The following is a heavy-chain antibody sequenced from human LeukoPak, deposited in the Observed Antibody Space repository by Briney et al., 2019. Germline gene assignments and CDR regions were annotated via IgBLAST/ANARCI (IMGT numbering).Heavy chain of an antibody. V-gene: IGHV4-59*01. CDR3: ARDFVPYDYVWGSYRQYYFDY. CDR1: GGSISSYY. D-gene: IGHD3-16*02. CDR2: IYYSGST. J-gene: IGHJ4*02. Sequence: SETLSLTCTVSGGSISSYYWSWIRQPPGKGLEWLGYIYYSGSTNYNPSLKSRVTISVDTSKNQFSLKLSSVTAADTAVYYCARDFVPYDYVWGSYRQYYFDYWGQGTLVTVSS.